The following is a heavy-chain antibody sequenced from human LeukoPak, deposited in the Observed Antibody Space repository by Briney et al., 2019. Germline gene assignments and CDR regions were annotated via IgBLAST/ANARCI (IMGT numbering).Heavy chain of an antibody. J-gene: IGHJ4*02. D-gene: IGHD6-13*01. CDR1: GGSISSYY. CDR3: ARGGGSSSWFVTDFDY. Sequence: SETLSLTCTVSGGSISSYYWSWIRQPPGKGLEWIGYIYYSGSTNYNPSLKSRVTISVDTSKNQFSLKLSSVTAADTAVYYCARGGGSSSWFVTDFDYWGQGTLDTVSS. V-gene: IGHV4-59*01. CDR2: IYYSGST.